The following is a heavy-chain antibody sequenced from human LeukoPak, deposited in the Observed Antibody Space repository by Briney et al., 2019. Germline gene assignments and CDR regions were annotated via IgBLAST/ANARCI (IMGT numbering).Heavy chain of an antibody. V-gene: IGHV3-30*01. D-gene: IGHD2-2*01. CDR2: ISYDGSNK. CDR3: ARVFCSSTSCYFLDAFDI. CDR1: GFTFSSYA. Sequence: GGSLRLSCAASGFTFSSYAMHWVRQAPGKGLEWVAVISYDGSNKYYADSVKGRFTISRDNSKNTLYLQMNSLRAEDTAVYYCARVFCSSTSCYFLDAFDIWGQGTMVTVSS. J-gene: IGHJ3*02.